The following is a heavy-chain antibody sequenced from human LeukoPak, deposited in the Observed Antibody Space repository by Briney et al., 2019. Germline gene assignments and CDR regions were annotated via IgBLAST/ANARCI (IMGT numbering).Heavy chain of an antibody. V-gene: IGHV4-4*08. CDR1: GGSISGYS. CDR3: ARPRSLAAPSSWFDP. D-gene: IGHD2-15*01. Sequence: PSETLSLTCTVSGGSISGYSWTWIRQPPGQGLEWIGYFHNNRTTSYNPSLTGRVTISVDTSDKHFSLELTSVTAADTAVYYCARPRSLAAPSSWFDPWGQGTLVIVSS. CDR2: FHNNRTT. J-gene: IGHJ5*02.